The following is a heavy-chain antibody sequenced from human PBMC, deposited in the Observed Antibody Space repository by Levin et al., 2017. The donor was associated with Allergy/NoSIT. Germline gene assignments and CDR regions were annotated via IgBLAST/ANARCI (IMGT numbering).Heavy chain of an antibody. V-gene: IGHV3-30*18. CDR2: ISYDGSNK. Sequence: GGSLRLSCAASGFTFSSYGMHWVRQAPGKGLEWVAVISYDGSNKYYADSVKGRFTISRDNSKNTLYLQMNSLRAEDTAVYYCAKGSNSNLNVLLWFGEVHSMDGWGKGTTVTVSS. J-gene: IGHJ6*03. D-gene: IGHD3-10*01. CDR1: GFTFSSYG. CDR3: AKGSNSNLNVLLWFGEVHSMDG.